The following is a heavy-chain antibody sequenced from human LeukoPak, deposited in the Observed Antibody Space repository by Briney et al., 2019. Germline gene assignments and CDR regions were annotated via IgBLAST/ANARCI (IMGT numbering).Heavy chain of an antibody. CDR1: GGSISSSSYY. V-gene: IGHV4-39*01. Sequence: SETLSLTCTVSGGSISSSSYYWGWIRQPPGKGLEWIGSIYYSGSTYYNPSLKSRVTISVDTSKNQFSLKLSSVTAADTAVYYCARPRYYYGSGSSLYAFDIWGQGTMVTVSS. CDR2: IYYSGST. CDR3: ARPRYYYGSGSSLYAFDI. J-gene: IGHJ3*02. D-gene: IGHD3-10*01.